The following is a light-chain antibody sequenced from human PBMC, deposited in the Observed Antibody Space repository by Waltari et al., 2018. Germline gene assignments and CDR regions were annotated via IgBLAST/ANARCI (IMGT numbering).Light chain of an antibody. CDR2: AAS. V-gene: IGKV3-11*01. J-gene: IGKJ3*01. CDR1: QSVSSY. Sequence: EIVLTQSPATLSLSPGERATLSCRASQSVSSYLAWYQPKPGQAPRLLIYAASSRATGIPARFSGSGSGTDFTLTISSLEPEDFAVYYCQQRSNWPPLFTFGPGTKVDIK. CDR3: QQRSNWPPLFT.